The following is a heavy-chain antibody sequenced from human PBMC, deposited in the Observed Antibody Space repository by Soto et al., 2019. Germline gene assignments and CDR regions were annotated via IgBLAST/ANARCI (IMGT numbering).Heavy chain of an antibody. CDR3: ARTLAAAGLWLDS. CDR1: GFTFHTYT. J-gene: IGHJ4*02. D-gene: IGHD6-13*01. CDR2: ISTSSSTM. V-gene: IGHV3-48*01. Sequence: WGSLRLSCAASGFTFHTYTMNWVRQAPGKGLEWVSYISTSSSTMYYADSVRRRFTISRDNAKNSLYLQMNSLRAEDTAVYYCARTLAAAGLWLDSWGQGTLVTVSS.